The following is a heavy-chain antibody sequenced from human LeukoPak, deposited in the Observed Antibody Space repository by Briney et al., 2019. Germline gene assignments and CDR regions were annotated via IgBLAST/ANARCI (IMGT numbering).Heavy chain of an antibody. CDR3: ARGGEWELLQYYFDY. Sequence: SVKVSCKASGGTFSSYAISWVRQAPGQGLEWMGRIIPILGIANYAQKFQGRVTITADKSTSTAYMELSSLRSEDTAVYYCARGGEWELLQYYFDYWGQGTLVTVSS. D-gene: IGHD1-26*01. J-gene: IGHJ4*02. CDR2: IIPILGIA. V-gene: IGHV1-69*04. CDR1: GGTFSSYA.